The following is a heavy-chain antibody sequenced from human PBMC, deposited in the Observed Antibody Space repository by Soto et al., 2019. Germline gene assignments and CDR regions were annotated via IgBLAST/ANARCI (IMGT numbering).Heavy chain of an antibody. CDR2: IYYIGTT. V-gene: IGHV4-30-4*01. D-gene: IGHD3-10*01. CDR3: SRGSTYYGFLT. Sequence: QVQLQESGPGLVKPSQTLSLTCTFSGYSMGSGDYSWTWIRQPPGKGLEWIGYIYYIGTTFYNPSLERRVNISIDTSKNRFSLRLTAVTAADTAVYYCSRGSTYYGFLTWGQGNLVTVSS. CDR1: GYSMGSGDYS. J-gene: IGHJ5*02.